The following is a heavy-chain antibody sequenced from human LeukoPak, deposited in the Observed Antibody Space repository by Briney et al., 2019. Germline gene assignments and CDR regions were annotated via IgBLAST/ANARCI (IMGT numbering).Heavy chain of an antibody. D-gene: IGHD6-6*01. J-gene: IGHJ4*02. CDR1: GVTSNY. V-gene: IGHV3-66*02. Sequence: QAGGSLRLSCAASGVTSNYMTWVRQAPGKGLEWVSVIYNGGTTYYADSVKGRFTISRDNSKSTLFVYLQMNSLRTDDTALYYCAGGVEAARSLAYWGQGALVTVSS. CDR3: AGGVEAARSLAY. CDR2: IYNGGTT.